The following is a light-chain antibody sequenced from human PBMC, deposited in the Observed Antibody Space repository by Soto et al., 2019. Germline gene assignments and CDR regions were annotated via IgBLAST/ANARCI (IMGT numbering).Light chain of an antibody. V-gene: IGKV1-6*01. J-gene: IGKJ1*01. CDR1: QGVGND. CDR2: AAS. Sequence: AIQMTQSPSSLSASVGDRVTVTCRASQGVGNDLGWYQHKPGKAPKLLIFAASTLQTGVPSRFSGSGSGTDFTLTIRGLQAEDSANYCYLQDYDYPCTFGQGTKVEVK. CDR3: LQDYDYPCT.